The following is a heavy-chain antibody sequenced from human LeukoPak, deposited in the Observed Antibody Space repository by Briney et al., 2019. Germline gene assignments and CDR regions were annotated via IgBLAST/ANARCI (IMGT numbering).Heavy chain of an antibody. CDR1: GYTFTGYY. V-gene: IGHV1-2*06. D-gene: IGHD6-19*01. Sequence: VSVKVSCKASGYTFTGYYMHWVRQAPGQGLEWMGRINPNSGGTNYAQKFQGRVTMTRDTSINTAYMELSRLRSDDTAGYYCQWLVRSYVYWGQGTLVTVSS. CDR3: QWLVRSYVY. CDR2: INPNSGGT. J-gene: IGHJ4*02.